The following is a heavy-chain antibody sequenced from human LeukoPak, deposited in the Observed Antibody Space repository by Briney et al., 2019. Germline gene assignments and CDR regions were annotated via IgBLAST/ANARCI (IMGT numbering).Heavy chain of an antibody. CDR2: IYYSGST. J-gene: IGHJ5*02. CDR1: GGSISSSSYY. Sequence: PSETLSLTCTVSGGSISSSSYYWGWIRQPPGKGLEWIGSIYYSGSTYYNPSLKSRVTISVDTSKNQFSLKLSSATAADTAVYYCARLMLRFDPWGQGTLVTVSS. D-gene: IGHD2-8*01. CDR3: ARLMLRFDP. V-gene: IGHV4-39*01.